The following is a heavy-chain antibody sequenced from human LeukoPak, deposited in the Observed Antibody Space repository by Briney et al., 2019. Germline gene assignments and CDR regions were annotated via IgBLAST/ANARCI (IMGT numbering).Heavy chain of an antibody. CDR3: ARDQKRGMSWELLRAQTYDGFDV. D-gene: IGHD1-26*01. J-gene: IGHJ3*01. CDR1: GFTFSSYSM. CDR2: IYYSGST. V-gene: IGHV4-4*02. Sequence: GSLRLSCAASGFTFSSYSMNWVRQPPGKGLEWIGRIYYSGSTNYNPSLKSRVTISVDKSKNQFSLKVSSVTAADTAVYYCARDQKRGMSWELLRAQTYDGFDVWGQGTMVTVSS.